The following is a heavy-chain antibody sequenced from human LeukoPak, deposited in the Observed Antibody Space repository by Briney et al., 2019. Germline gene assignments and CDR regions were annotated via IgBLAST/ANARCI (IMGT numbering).Heavy chain of an antibody. J-gene: IGHJ4*02. V-gene: IGHV5-51*01. Sequence: GESLKISCKGSGYSFTSYWIGWVRQMPGKGLEWMGIIYPGDSDTRDSTSFQGQVTISADKYISTAYLQWSSLRASDTAMYYCARHPIYCSSTSCYFDYWGQGTLVTVSS. D-gene: IGHD2-2*01. CDR3: ARHPIYCSSTSCYFDY. CDR1: GYSFTSYW. CDR2: IYPGDSDT.